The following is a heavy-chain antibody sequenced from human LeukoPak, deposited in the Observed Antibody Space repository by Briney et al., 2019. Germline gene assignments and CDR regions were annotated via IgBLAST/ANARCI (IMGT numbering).Heavy chain of an antibody. CDR3: ARGVGSSESNWFDT. Sequence: SQTLSLTCTVSGGSISSGSYYWSWIRQSAGKGLEWIGRIYSSGSTNYNPSLKSRLSMSVDTSKNQFSLKLTSVTAADTAMYYCARGVGSSESNWFDTWGQGTLATVSS. V-gene: IGHV4-61*02. CDR1: GGSISSGSYY. J-gene: IGHJ5*02. CDR2: IYSSGST. D-gene: IGHD1-26*01.